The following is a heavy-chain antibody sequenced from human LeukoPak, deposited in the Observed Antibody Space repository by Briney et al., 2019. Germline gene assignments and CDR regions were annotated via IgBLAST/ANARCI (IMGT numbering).Heavy chain of an antibody. D-gene: IGHD2-15*01. V-gene: IGHV4-34*01. CDR3: ARMRGGGIGYSNYMDA. CDR1: GGSFSDYF. Sequence: SETLSLTCAVFGGSFSDYFWSWIRQPPGKGLEWIGEIDHSGGTNYNPSLKSRVTISVDTSKKQFSLKVTSVTAADAAVYYCARMRGGGIGYSNYMDAWGKGTTVIVSS. CDR2: IDHSGGT. J-gene: IGHJ6*03.